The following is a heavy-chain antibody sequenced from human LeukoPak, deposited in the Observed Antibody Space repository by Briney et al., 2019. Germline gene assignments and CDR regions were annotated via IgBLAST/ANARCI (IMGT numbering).Heavy chain of an antibody. CDR3: AKGLFPGGVIPNDAFDI. V-gene: IGHV3-23*01. Sequence: HSGGSLRLSCEASGFTFSSYGMSWFRQAPGKGLEWVSGITGSGADTFYADSVKGRFTISRDNSKNTLYLQMNSLRADDTAVYYCAKGLFPGGVIPNDAFDIWGQGTMVTVSS. D-gene: IGHD3-10*01. CDR2: ITGSGADT. J-gene: IGHJ3*02. CDR1: GFTFSSYG.